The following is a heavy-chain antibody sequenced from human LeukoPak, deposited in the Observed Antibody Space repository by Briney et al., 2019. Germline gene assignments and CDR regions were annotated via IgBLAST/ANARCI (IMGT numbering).Heavy chain of an antibody. Sequence: VRSLRLSCAASGFTFSSYSMNGFSQAPAKGLEWVSFISSTGSYIYYADSLKGRFTVSRDNANNSLYLQMSSLRAEDTAVYYCARYTYGFTYYFDYWGQGTLVTVSS. CDR1: GFTFSSYS. CDR3: ARYTYGFTYYFDY. V-gene: IGHV3-21*01. J-gene: IGHJ4*02. D-gene: IGHD5-18*01. CDR2: ISSTGSYI.